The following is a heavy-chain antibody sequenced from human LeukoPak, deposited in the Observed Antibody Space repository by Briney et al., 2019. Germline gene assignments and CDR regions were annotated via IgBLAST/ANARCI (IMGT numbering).Heavy chain of an antibody. CDR3: AREADRRRYYYYYLDV. CDR2: INWNGGNT. Sequence: GESLRLSCAASGFTFDDYVLTWVRQAPGKGLEWVSGINWNGGNTGYADSVKGRFTISRDNAKNSLSLQMNSLRAEDTALYYCAREADRRRYYYYYLDVWGKGTTVTVSS. CDR1: GFTFDDYV. J-gene: IGHJ6*03. D-gene: IGHD3-16*02. V-gene: IGHV3-20*04.